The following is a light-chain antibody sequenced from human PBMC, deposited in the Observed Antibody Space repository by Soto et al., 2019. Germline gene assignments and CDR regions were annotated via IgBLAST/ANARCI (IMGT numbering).Light chain of an antibody. V-gene: IGLV2-14*01. CDR1: SSDIGGYNY. CDR3: SSYTSSSTLV. J-gene: IGLJ1*01. CDR2: EFS. Sequence: QSALTQPASVSGSPGQSITISCTGTSSDIGGYNYVSWYQQHPGKAPKLMIYEFSNRPSGVFNRFSGSKSGNTFSLTISGLQAKDEADYYCSSYTSSSTLVFGTGTKLTVL.